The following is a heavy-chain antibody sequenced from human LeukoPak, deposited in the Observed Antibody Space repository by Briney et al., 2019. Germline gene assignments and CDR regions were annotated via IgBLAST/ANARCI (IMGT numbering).Heavy chain of an antibody. CDR3: ARVEARGYDYGAFDY. V-gene: IGHV3-7*01. CDR2: IKKDGSEK. D-gene: IGHD5-12*01. J-gene: IGHJ4*02. Sequence: GGSLRLSCAASGFTFSSYWMSWVRQAPGKGLEWVANIKKDGSEKYYVDSVKGRFTISRDNAKNSLYLQMNSLRAEDTAVYYCARVEARGYDYGAFDYWGQGTLVTVSS. CDR1: GFTFSSYW.